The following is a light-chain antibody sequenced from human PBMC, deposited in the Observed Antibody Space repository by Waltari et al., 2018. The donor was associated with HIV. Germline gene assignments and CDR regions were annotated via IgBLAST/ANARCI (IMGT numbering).Light chain of an antibody. CDR1: TGAVTSGHY. CDR3: LLSDSDTRGGV. V-gene: IGLV7-46*01. J-gene: IGLJ3*02. Sequence: QDVVTPEPSLTLSTGGTVTLTCGSKTGAVTSGHYTYWFQQKPGQAPVTWMYDTRKKHSWTPALCSRALLGCKSALTLSVARQEDEAEDYCLLSDSDTRGGVFGGGTKLTVL. CDR2: DTR.